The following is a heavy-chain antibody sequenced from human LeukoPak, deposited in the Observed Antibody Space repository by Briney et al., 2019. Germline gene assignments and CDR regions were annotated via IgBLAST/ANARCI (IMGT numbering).Heavy chain of an antibody. V-gene: IGHV4-59*08. J-gene: IGHJ4*02. D-gene: IGHD3-10*01. CDR3: ARSYYYGSRSSFDY. CDR2: IFYSGST. Sequence: PSETLSLTCTVSGGSISSYYWSWIRQPPGKGLEWIGYIFYSGSTKYNPSLKSRVIISVDTSKNQFSLKLSSVTAADTAVYYCARSYYYGSRSSFDYWGQGTLDTVSS. CDR1: GGSISSYY.